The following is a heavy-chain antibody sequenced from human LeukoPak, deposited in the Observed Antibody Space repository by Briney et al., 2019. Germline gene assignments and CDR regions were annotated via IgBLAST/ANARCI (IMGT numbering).Heavy chain of an antibody. V-gene: IGHV3-33*01. CDR3: ARAQPYSSSFHYFDY. CDR2: IWYDGSNK. Sequence: PGGSLRLSCAASGFTFSSYGMHWVRQAPGKGLEWVAVIWYDGSNKYYADSVKGRFTISRDNSKNTLYLQMNSLRAEDTAVYYCARAQPYSSSFHYFDYWGQGTLVTVSS. J-gene: IGHJ4*02. D-gene: IGHD6-13*01. CDR1: GFTFSSYG.